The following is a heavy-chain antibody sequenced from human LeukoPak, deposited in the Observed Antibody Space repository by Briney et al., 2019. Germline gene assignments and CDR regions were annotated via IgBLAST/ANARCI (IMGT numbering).Heavy chain of an antibody. Sequence: YAMNWVRQAPGKGLEWVSGIGAGGTFTYYADSVKGRFTISRDNSRNTLYLQMNSLRADDTAVYYCATGLVGANRWGQGTLVTVSS. J-gene: IGHJ5*02. CDR3: ATGLVGANR. V-gene: IGHV3-23*01. CDR2: IGAGGTFT. D-gene: IGHD1-26*01. CDR1: YA.